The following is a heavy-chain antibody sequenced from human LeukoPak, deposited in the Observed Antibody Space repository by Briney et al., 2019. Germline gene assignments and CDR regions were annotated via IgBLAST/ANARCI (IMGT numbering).Heavy chain of an antibody. CDR2: ISWNSGSI. CDR1: GFTFDDYA. V-gene: IGHV3-9*01. J-gene: IGHJ4*02. D-gene: IGHD6-19*01. Sequence: PGGSLRLSCAASGFTFDDYAMHWVRQAPGKGLDRVSGISWNSGSIGYADSVKCRFTISRDNAKISLYLQMNSLRAEDTALYYCAKDLIAVAGPKVIDYWGQGTLVTVSS. CDR3: AKDLIAVAGPKVIDY.